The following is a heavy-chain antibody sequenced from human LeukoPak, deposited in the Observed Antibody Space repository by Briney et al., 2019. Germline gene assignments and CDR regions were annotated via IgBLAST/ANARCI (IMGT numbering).Heavy chain of an antibody. CDR2: ISFDGTNK. V-gene: IGHV3-30*04. Sequence: GGSLRLSCTASGVTLSNYAMHWVRRPPGRGLEWVAAISFDGTNKYYGDSVEGRFSVSRDNSKNTLYLQMNSLRPDDTAMYYCATDYGDYEPIDYWGQGTLVTVSS. D-gene: IGHD4-17*01. CDR1: GVTLSNYA. CDR3: ATDYGDYEPIDY. J-gene: IGHJ4*02.